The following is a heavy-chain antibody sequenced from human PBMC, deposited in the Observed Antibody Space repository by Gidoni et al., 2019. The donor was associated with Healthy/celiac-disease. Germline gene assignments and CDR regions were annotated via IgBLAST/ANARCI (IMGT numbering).Heavy chain of an antibody. D-gene: IGHD1-26*01. CDR1: GGSISSGSYY. J-gene: IGHJ4*02. Sequence: QVQLQESGPGLVKPSQTLSLTCTVSGGSISSGSYYWSWIRQPAGKGLEWIGRIYTSGSTNYHPSLKSRVTISVDTSKNQFSLKLSSVTAADTAVYYCARGGSGSYFFGGQGTLVTVSS. V-gene: IGHV4-61*02. CDR3: ARGGSGSYFF. CDR2: IYTSGST.